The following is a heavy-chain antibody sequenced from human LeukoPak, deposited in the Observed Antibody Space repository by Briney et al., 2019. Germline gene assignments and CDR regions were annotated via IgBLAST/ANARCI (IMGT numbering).Heavy chain of an antibody. CDR2: ISSSSSTI. D-gene: IGHD4-11*01. V-gene: IGHV3-48*01. Sequence: GGSLRLSCAASGFTFSSYSMNWVRQAPGKGLEWVSYISSSSSTIYYADSVKGRFTISRDNAKNSLYLQMNSLRAEDTAVYYCARNRPRLPFGYWGQGTLVTVSS. J-gene: IGHJ4*02. CDR3: ARNRPRLPFGY. CDR1: GFTFSSYS.